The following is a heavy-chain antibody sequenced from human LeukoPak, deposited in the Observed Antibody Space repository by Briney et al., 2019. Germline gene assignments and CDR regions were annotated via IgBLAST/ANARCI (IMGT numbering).Heavy chain of an antibody. V-gene: IGHV3-21*01. J-gene: IGHJ6*03. CDR2: ISSSSSYI. D-gene: IGHD3-22*01. CDR3: ARSITMIVVDPLFYMGV. CDR1: GFTFSSYS. Sequence: PGGSLRLSCAASGFTFSSYSMNWVRQAPGKGLEWVSSISSSSSYIYYADSVKGRFTISRDNAKNSLYLQMNSLRAEDTAVYYCARSITMIVVDPLFYMGVWGKGTTVTVSS.